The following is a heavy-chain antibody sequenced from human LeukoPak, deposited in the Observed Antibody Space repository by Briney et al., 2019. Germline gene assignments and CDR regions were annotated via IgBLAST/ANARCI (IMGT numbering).Heavy chain of an antibody. CDR3: ARDLGGVAVFDY. J-gene: IGHJ4*02. Sequence: GGSLRLSCAASGFTFSSYAMHWVRQAPRKGLEWVAVISYDGNNKDYADSVKGQFTISRDNSKNTLYLQMNSLRAEDTAVYYCARDLGGVAVFDYWGQGTLVTVSS. D-gene: IGHD3-10*01. CDR1: GFTFSSYA. V-gene: IGHV3-30-3*01. CDR2: ISYDGNNK.